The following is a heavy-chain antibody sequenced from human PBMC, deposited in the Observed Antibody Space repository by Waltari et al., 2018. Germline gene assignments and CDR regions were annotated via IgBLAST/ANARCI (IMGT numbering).Heavy chain of an antibody. CDR1: GGAFSSYD. Sequence: QFQLVQSGAEVKKPGSSVTVSCKASGGAFSSYDISWVRQAPGQGLEWMGRIILSFGTANYAQKFKGRVTITTDESTSTAYMELSSLRAEDTAVYYCARYYGGYWGQGTLVTVSS. D-gene: IGHD3-3*01. J-gene: IGHJ4*02. CDR2: IILSFGTA. V-gene: IGHV1-69*05. CDR3: ARYYGGY.